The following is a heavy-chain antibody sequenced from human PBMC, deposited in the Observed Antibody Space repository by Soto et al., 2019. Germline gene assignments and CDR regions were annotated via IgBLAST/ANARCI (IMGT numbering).Heavy chain of an antibody. CDR2: IYSGGTT. Sequence: EVQLVESGGGLIQPGGSLRLSCVVSGFTVIVTNYISWVRQAPGKGLEWVSVIYSGGTTYYADSVKGRFTISRDNSKNTLYLQMNSLRAEDTAVYYCHGYGYWGQGTLVTVSS. CDR3: HGYGY. V-gene: IGHV3-53*01. CDR1: GFTVIVTNY. J-gene: IGHJ4*02. D-gene: IGHD5-12*01.